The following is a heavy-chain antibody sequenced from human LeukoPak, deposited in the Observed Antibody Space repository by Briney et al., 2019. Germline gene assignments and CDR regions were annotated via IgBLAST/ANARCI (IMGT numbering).Heavy chain of an antibody. J-gene: IGHJ4*02. V-gene: IGHV3-21*04. CDR1: GFTFSSYS. Sequence: PGGSLRLSCAASGFTFSSYSMNWVRQAPGKGLEWVSSISSSSSYIYYADSVKGRFTISRDNAKNSLYLQMNSLRAEDTAVYYCAREQLWLGYYFDYWGQGTLVTVSS. D-gene: IGHD5-18*01. CDR3: AREQLWLGYYFDY. CDR2: ISSSSSYI.